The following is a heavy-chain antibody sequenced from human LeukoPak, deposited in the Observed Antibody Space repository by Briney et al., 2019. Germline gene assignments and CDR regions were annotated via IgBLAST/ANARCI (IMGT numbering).Heavy chain of an antibody. V-gene: IGHV3-30*03. CDR1: GFTFSSYG. CDR3: ARVGYSSGWTYYYYYYYMDV. Sequence: GGSLRLSCAASGFTFSSYGMQWVRQAPGKGLEWVAIISYDGNTKYFGESVRGRFTISRDNSKNTVYLQMSSLRSEDTAVYYCARVGYSSGWTYYYYYYYMDVWGKGTTVTISS. CDR2: ISYDGNTK. J-gene: IGHJ6*03. D-gene: IGHD6-19*01.